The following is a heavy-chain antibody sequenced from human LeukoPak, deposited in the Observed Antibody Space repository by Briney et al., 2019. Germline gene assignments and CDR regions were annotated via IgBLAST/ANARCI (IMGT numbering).Heavy chain of an antibody. Sequence: SETLSLTCTVSGGSISSYYWNWIRQPPGKGLEWIGYMYDSGSTNYNPSLKSRVTISVDTSKNQFSLKVTSVTAADTAVYYCARNSGWYGVSWGQGTLVTVSS. CDR2: MYDSGST. J-gene: IGHJ4*02. CDR3: ARNSGWYGVS. D-gene: IGHD6-19*01. CDR1: GGSISSYY. V-gene: IGHV4-59*08.